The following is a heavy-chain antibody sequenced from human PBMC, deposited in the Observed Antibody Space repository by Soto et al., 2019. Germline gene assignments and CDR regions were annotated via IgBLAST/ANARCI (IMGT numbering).Heavy chain of an antibody. CDR3: EKWLVSSVDY. CDR1: GFTFSSYA. D-gene: IGHD6-19*01. Sequence: GGSLRLSCAASGFTFSSYAMSWVRQAPGKGLEWVSAISGSGGSTYYADSVKGRFTISRDNSKNTLYLQMNSLRAEDTAGYYCEKWLVSSVDYWGQGTLVTVSS. CDR2: ISGSGGST. J-gene: IGHJ4*02. V-gene: IGHV3-23*01.